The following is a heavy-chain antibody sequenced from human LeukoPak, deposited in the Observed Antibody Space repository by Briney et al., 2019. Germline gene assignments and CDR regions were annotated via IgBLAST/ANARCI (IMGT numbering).Heavy chain of an antibody. D-gene: IGHD3-10*02. V-gene: IGHV4-61*02. J-gene: IGHJ3*02. CDR1: GGSISGGSYF. CDR2: IYTSGST. Sequence: SETLSLTCTASGGSISGGSYFWSWIRQPAGKGLEWIGRIYTSGSTNYNPSLKSRVTISVDTSKNQFSLKLSSVTAADTAVYYCARDEDYYDVGGHPYGAFDIWGQGTMVTVSS. CDR3: ARDEDYYDVGGHPYGAFDI.